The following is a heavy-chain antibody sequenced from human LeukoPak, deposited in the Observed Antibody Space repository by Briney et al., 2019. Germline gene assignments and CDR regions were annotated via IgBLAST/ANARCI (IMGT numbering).Heavy chain of an antibody. V-gene: IGHV1-69*05. CDR3: ARDRYYYDSSGYYYDY. CDR1: GYTFTSYG. D-gene: IGHD3-22*01. CDR2: IIPIFGTA. J-gene: IGHJ4*02. Sequence: ASVKVSCKASGYTFTSYGISWVRQAPGQGLEWMGGIIPIFGTANYAQKFQGRVTITTDESTSTAYMELSSLRFEDTAVYYCARDRYYYDSSGYYYDYWGQGTLVTVSS.